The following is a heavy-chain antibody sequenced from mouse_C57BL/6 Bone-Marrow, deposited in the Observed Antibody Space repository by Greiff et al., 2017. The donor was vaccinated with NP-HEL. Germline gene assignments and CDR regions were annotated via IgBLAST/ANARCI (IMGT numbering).Heavy chain of an antibody. CDR2: INPNNGGT. J-gene: IGHJ4*01. CDR3: ARNYGSSYDYAMDY. V-gene: IGHV1-18*01. D-gene: IGHD1-1*01. Sequence: VQLQQSGPELVKPGASVKLPCKASGYTFTDYNMDWVKQSHGKSLEWIGDINPNNGGTIYNQTFKGKATLTVDKSSSTAYMELRSLTSEDTAVYYCARNYGSSYDYAMDYWGQGTSVTVSS. CDR1: GYTFTDYN.